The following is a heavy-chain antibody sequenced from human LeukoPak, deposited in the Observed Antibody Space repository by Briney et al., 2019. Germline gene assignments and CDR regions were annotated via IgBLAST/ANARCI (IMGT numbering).Heavy chain of an antibody. J-gene: IGHJ4*02. V-gene: IGHV4-34*01. D-gene: IGHD5-12*01. CDR3: ARATGYSGYDIDY. CDR2: INHSGST. Sequence: SETMSLTCAVYGGSFSGYYWSWIRQPPGKGLEWIGEINHSGSTNYNPSLKSRVTISVDTSKNQFSLKLSSVTAADTAVYYCARATGYSGYDIDYWGQGTLVTVSS. CDR1: GGSFSGYY.